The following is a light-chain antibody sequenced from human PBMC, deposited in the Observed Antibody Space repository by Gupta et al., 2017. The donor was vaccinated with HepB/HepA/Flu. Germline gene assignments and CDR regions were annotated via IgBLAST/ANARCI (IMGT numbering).Light chain of an antibody. CDR2: ATS. V-gene: IGKV3-11*01. CDR1: QSAVSH. Sequence: EIVLTQPLATLSLSPGERATLSCRASQSAVSHLDWYQQKPGHAPRLLIYATSNRATGIPARFRGSGSGTDFTLTISSLEPEDFALYYCQHRTNCPPSITFGQGTRLEIK. J-gene: IGKJ5*01. CDR3: QHRTNCPPSIT.